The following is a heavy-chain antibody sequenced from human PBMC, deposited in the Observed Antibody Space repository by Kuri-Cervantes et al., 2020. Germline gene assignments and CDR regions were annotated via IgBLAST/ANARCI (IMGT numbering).Heavy chain of an antibody. J-gene: IGHJ4*02. CDR1: GFTFSSYG. Sequence: GESLKISCAASGFTFSSYGMHWVRQAPGKGLEWVAVISYDGRNKYYADSVKGRFTISRDNSKNTLYLQMNSLRAEDTAVYYCARLGVPTGTTSVKENFDYWGQGTLVTVSS. CDR3: ARLGVPTGTTSVKENFDY. V-gene: IGHV3-30*03. CDR2: ISYDGRNK. D-gene: IGHD1-1*01.